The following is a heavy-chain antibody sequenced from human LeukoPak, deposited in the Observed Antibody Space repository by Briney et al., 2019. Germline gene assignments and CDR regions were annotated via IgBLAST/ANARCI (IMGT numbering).Heavy chain of an antibody. CDR2: TYYRSRWYS. CDR1: GDSVSSKNGA. CDR3: ATIIPTTTNWFDP. V-gene: IGHV6-1*01. J-gene: IGHJ5*02. Sequence: SQTLSLTCAISGDSVSSKNGAWNWIRQSPSRGLEWLGRTYYRSRWYSDYAVSVQGRITISPDTSKNQFSLKLYSVTAADTAVYYCATIIPTTTNWFDPWGQGTLVTVSS. D-gene: IGHD3-3*01.